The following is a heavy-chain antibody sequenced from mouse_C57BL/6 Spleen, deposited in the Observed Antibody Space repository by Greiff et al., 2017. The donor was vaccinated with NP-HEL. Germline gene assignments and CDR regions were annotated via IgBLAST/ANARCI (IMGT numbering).Heavy chain of an antibody. Sequence: EVQVVESGPELVKPGDSVKISCKASGYSFTGYFMNWVMQSHGKSLEWIGRINPYNGDTFYNQKFKGKATLTVDKSSSTAHMELRSLTSEDSAVYYCARDYYDYDGPFAYWGQGTLVTVSA. V-gene: IGHV1-20*01. J-gene: IGHJ3*01. CDR3: ARDYYDYDGPFAY. CDR2: INPYNGDT. D-gene: IGHD2-4*01. CDR1: GYSFTGYF.